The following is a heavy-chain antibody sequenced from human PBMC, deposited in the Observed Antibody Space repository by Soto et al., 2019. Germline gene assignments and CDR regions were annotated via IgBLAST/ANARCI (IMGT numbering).Heavy chain of an antibody. CDR2: IYYSGGT. CDR3: ARDRGRELANWFDP. J-gene: IGHJ5*02. Sequence: QVQLQESGPRLVKPSQTLSLTCIVSGGSISSGGYYWSWIRQHPGKGLEWIGYIYYSGGTYYNPSLKSRVTISVDTSKNQFSLKLSSVTAADTAVYYCARDRGRELANWFDPWGQGTLVTVSS. CDR1: GGSISSGGYY. D-gene: IGHD1-26*01. V-gene: IGHV4-31*03.